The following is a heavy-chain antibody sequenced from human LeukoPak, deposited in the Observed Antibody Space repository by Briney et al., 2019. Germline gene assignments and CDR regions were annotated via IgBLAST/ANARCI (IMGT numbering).Heavy chain of an antibody. V-gene: IGHV3-23*01. D-gene: IGHD3-10*01. CDR1: GFTFSTNP. J-gene: IGHJ3*02. CDR2: ISDTRT. CDR3: VKEHVDRAFTRSFEI. Sequence: GGSLRLSCAASGFTFSTNPMSWVRQPPGKGLEWVSAISDTRTYYADAVKGRFTISRDNSKNTVFLQMNSLRAEDTAVYYCVKEHVDRAFTRSFEIWGQGTVVTVSS.